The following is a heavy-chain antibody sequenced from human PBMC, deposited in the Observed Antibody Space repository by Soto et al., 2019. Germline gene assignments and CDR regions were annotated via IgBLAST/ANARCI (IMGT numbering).Heavy chain of an antibody. Sequence: GASVKVSCKAFEYTFTSFALHWLRQAPGQRLEWMGWIHTGNGNTEYSQKFEGRVTITRDTSANTAYMELSSLRSEDTAVYYCARGDGYSPRIRYGYAFDIWGQGTMVTVSS. V-gene: IGHV1-3*04. D-gene: IGHD5-18*01. CDR2: IHTGNGNT. CDR3: ARGDGYSPRIRYGYAFDI. J-gene: IGHJ3*02. CDR1: EYTFTSFA.